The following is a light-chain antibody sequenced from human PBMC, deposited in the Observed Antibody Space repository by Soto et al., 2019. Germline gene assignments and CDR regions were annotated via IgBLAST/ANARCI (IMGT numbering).Light chain of an antibody. Sequence: DIQMTQSPSTLSASVGDRVTITCRASQSINSWLAWYQQKPGKAPKLLIYKASGLESGVPSRCSGSGSGTEFTLTISSLQPDDFATSRCQQYVSYPPLTFGGGNMVEIK. CDR2: KAS. CDR1: QSINSW. CDR3: QQYVSYPPLT. V-gene: IGKV1-5*03. J-gene: IGKJ4*01.